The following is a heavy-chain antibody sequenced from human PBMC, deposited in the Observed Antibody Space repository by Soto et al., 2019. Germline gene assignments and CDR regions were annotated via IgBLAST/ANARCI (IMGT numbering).Heavy chain of an antibody. CDR1: GGSISSGGYY. CDR2: IYYSGST. V-gene: IGHV4-31*03. Sequence: TLSLTCTVSGGSISSGGYYWSWIRQHPGKGLEWIGYIYYSGSTYYNPSLKSRVTISVDTSKNQFSLKLSSVTAADTAVYYCARLPNCDILTGPWFDPWGQGTLVTVSS. J-gene: IGHJ5*02. D-gene: IGHD3-9*01. CDR3: ARLPNCDILTGPWFDP.